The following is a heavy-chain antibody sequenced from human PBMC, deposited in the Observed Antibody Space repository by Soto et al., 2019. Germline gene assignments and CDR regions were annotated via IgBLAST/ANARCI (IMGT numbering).Heavy chain of an antibody. CDR3: AKTGYDYVWGSYPDY. CDR2: ISHDGSNK. CDR1: GFTFSSYG. D-gene: IGHD3-16*01. J-gene: IGHJ4*02. V-gene: IGHV3-30*18. Sequence: LRLSCAASGFTFSSYGMHWVRQAPGKGLEWVAVISHDGSNKYYADSVKGRFTISRDNSKNTLYLQMNSLRAEDTAVYHCAKTGYDYVWGSYPDYWGQGTLVTVSS.